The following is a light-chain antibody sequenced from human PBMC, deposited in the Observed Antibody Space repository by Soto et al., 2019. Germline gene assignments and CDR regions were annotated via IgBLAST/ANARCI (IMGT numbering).Light chain of an antibody. CDR2: GAA. J-gene: IGKJ3*01. CDR1: QRISNSY. Sequence: EFVLTKPPGTRLLSQGERATLSCRASQRISNSYLAWYQQKPGQPPRLLIYGAATRATGIPARFSGSGSGTDFTLTISSLEPEDFAVYYCQLRNNWPPEVTFGPGTKVDIK. V-gene: IGKV3-11*01. CDR3: QLRNNWPPEVT.